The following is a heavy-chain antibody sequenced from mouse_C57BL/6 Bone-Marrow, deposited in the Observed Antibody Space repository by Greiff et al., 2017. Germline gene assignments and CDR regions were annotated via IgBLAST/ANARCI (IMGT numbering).Heavy chain of an antibody. CDR2: IDPEDGET. D-gene: IGHD2-4*01. J-gene: IGHJ3*01. CDR1: GFNIKDYY. Sequence: EVKVEESGAELVKPGASVKLSCTASGFNIKDYYMHWVKQRTEQGLEWIGRIDPEDGETKYAPKFQGKATITADTSSNTAYLQLSSLTSEDTAVYYCASPCDYGAWFAYWGQGTLVTVSA. CDR3: ASPCDYGAWFAY. V-gene: IGHV14-2*01.